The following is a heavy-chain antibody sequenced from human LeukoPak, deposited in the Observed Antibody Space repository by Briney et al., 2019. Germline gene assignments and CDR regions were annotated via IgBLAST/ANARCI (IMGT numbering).Heavy chain of an antibody. CDR1: GFTFSSYW. V-gene: IGHV3-74*01. Sequence: GGSLRLSCAASGFTFSSYWMHWVRQAPGKGLVWVSRINSDGSSTSYADSVKGRFTISRDNAKNSLYLQMNSLRAEDTALYYCAKDITMVRGVIIGEGYWGQGTLVTVSS. D-gene: IGHD3-10*01. J-gene: IGHJ4*02. CDR2: INSDGSST. CDR3: AKDITMVRGVIIGEGY.